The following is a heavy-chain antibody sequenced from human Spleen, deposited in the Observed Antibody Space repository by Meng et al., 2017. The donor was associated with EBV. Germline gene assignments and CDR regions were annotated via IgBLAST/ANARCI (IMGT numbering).Heavy chain of an antibody. CDR3: ATIPY. D-gene: IGHD3-3*01. J-gene: IGHJ4*02. V-gene: IGHV3-74*01. CDR1: GFTFRKHW. Sequence: EVQRVESGGGFVQPGGSLRLSCAASGFTFRKHWMHWVRQAPGKGLVWVSRISADGTSTTYADSVKGRFNISRDNANNTVYLQMNSLRAEDTAVYYCATIPYWGQGTLVTVSS. CDR2: ISADGTST.